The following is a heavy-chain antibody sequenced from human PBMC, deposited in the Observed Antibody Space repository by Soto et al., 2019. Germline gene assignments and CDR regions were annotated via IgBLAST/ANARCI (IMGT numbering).Heavy chain of an antibody. D-gene: IGHD6-19*01. CDR3: AISVEGHFDY. V-gene: IGHV3-48*02. Sequence: EVQLVESGGDLVQRAGSLRLSCVASGFTFSVYSMNWVRQAPGKGLEWFSYITSDTKTIKYADSVKGRFTISRDNAKNSVYLQMNSLRDEDTAVYYCAISVEGHFDYCGQGTVVTVSS. J-gene: IGHJ4*02. CDR1: GFTFSVYS. CDR2: ITSDTKTI.